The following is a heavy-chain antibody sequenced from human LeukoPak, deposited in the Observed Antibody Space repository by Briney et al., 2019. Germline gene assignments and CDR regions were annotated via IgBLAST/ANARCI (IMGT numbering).Heavy chain of an antibody. J-gene: IGHJ5*02. CDR2: INHSGST. CDR3: ARAIVVVVAATGWFDP. CDR1: GGSFSGYY. D-gene: IGHD2-15*01. Sequence: SETLSLTCAVYGGSFSGYYWSWIRQPPGKGLEWIGEINHSGSTNYNPSLKSRVTISVDKSKNQFSLKLSSVTAADTAVYYCARAIVVVVAATGWFDPWGQGTLVTVSS. V-gene: IGHV4-34*01.